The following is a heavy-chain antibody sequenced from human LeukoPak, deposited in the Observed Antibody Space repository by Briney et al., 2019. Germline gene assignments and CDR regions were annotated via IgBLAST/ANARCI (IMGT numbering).Heavy chain of an antibody. V-gene: IGHV4-34*01. J-gene: IGHJ4*02. CDR3: ARPLGYYYGSGSYYLY. D-gene: IGHD3-10*01. CDR1: GGSFSGYY. CDR2: INHSGST. Sequence: SETLSLTCAVYGGSFSGYYWSWIRQPPGKGLEWIGEINHSGSTNYNPSLKSRVTISVDTSKNQFSLKLSAVTAADTAVYYSARPLGYYYGSGSYYLYWGREPWSPSPQ.